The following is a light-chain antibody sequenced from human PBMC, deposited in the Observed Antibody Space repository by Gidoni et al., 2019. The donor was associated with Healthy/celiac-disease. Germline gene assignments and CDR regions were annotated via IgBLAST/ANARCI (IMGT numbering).Light chain of an antibody. Sequence: DIQMNKSPSSLSASVGDRVAITCRASQSISSYLNWYPQKPGKAPKLLIYAASSLQSGVPSRCSVRGSGTDFTLTISSLQPEDFATYYCQQSYSTSWTFGQGTKVEIK. V-gene: IGKV1-39*01. CDR2: AAS. CDR1: QSISSY. CDR3: QQSYSTSWT. J-gene: IGKJ1*01.